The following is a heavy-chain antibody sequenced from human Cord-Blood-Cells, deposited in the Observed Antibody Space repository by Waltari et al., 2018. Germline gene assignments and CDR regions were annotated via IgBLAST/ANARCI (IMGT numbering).Heavy chain of an antibody. CDR2: NNHSGST. J-gene: IGHJ6*02. V-gene: IGHV4-34*01. D-gene: IGHD3-22*01. CDR1: GGYFSRYY. Sequence: QVQLQQWGAGRLKPSETLSLTCAVYGGYFSRYYWSWIRKPPWKGLGWIGENNHSGSTNYNPSLKSRVTISVDTSKNQFSLKLSSVTAADTAVYYCARGGGYYYDSSGYYYYYGMDVWGQGTTVTVSS. CDR3: ARGGGYYYDSSGYYYYYGMDV.